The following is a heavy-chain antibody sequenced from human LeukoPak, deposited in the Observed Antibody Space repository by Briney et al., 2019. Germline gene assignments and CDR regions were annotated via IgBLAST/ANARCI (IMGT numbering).Heavy chain of an antibody. CDR1: GFTFDDYA. CDR3: AKGDRNSYYSFDY. V-gene: IGHV3-9*01. J-gene: IGHJ4*02. Sequence: GGSLRLSCAASGFTFDDYAMHWVRQAPGKGLEWVSGISWNSATIGHADSVKGRFTISRDNAKNSLYLQMNSLKPEDSAFYYCAKGDRNSYYSFDYWGQGALVTVSS. CDR2: ISWNSATI. D-gene: IGHD1-26*01.